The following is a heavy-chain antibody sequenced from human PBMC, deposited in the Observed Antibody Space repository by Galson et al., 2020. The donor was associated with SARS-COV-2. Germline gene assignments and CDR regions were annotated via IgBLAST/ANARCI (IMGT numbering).Heavy chain of an antibody. CDR3: ARDYPVVGATGGFDY. J-gene: IGHJ4*02. CDR1: GGSISSYY. V-gene: IGHV4-59*01. D-gene: IGHD1-26*01. CDR2: IYYSGST. Sequence: SETLSLTCTVPGGSISSYYWSWIRQPPGKGLEWIGYIYYSGSTNYNPSLKSRVTISVDTSKNQFSLKLSSVTAADTAVYYCARDYPVVGATGGFDYWGQGTLVTVSS.